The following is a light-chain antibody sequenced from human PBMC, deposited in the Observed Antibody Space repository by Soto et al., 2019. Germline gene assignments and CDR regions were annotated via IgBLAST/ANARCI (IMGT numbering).Light chain of an antibody. Sequence: EIVLTQSPVTLSLSPGERATLSCRASQSVSSYLAWYQQKPDQAPRLLIYDAPNRATGIPDRFSGSGPGTDFTLTISSLESVAFAVYFCQQRSKWPPRRTFGGGTKVEIK. CDR2: DAP. CDR3: QQRSKWPPRRT. J-gene: IGKJ4*01. CDR1: QSVSSY. V-gene: IGKV3-11*01.